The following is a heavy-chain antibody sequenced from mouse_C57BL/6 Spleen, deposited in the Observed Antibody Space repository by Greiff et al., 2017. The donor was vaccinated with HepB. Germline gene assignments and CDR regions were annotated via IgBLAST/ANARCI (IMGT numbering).Heavy chain of an antibody. CDR3: ARPWDVRLAY. Sequence: EVHLVESGGDLVKPGGSLKLSCAASGFTFSSYGMSWVRQTPDKRLEWVATISSGGSYTYYPDSVKGRFTISRDNAKNTLYLQMSSLKSEDTAMYYCARPWDVRLAYWGQGTLVTVSA. D-gene: IGHD4-1*01. J-gene: IGHJ3*01. CDR1: GFTFSSYG. CDR2: ISSGGSYT. V-gene: IGHV5-6*01.